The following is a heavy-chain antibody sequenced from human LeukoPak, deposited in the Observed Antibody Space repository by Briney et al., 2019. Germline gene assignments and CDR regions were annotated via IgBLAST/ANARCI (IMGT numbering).Heavy chain of an antibody. V-gene: IGHV3-74*01. CDR3: ARAYCSTTSCRLDY. Sequence: GGSLRLSCAASGFTFSSYWMHWVRQAPGKGLVWVSRINSDGSTTSYADSVKGRFTISRDNAKNTLYVQMNSLRAEDTAVYCCARAYCSTTSCRLDYWGQGTLVTVSS. D-gene: IGHD2-2*01. J-gene: IGHJ4*02. CDR1: GFTFSSYW. CDR2: INSDGSTT.